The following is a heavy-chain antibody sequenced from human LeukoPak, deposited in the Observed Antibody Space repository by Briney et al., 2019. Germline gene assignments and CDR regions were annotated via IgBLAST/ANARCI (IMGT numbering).Heavy chain of an antibody. V-gene: IGHV4-4*07. J-gene: IGHJ4*02. Sequence: PSETLSLTCTLSGGSIRSYYWSWIGQPAGKGLEWIGRIYTSGSNNFNPPLKSRVTMSVDTSKNQFSLKLSSVTAADTAVYYCARDLGELPLDYWGQGTLVTVSS. CDR3: ARDLGELPLDY. D-gene: IGHD1-26*01. CDR2: IYTSGSN. CDR1: GGSIRSYY.